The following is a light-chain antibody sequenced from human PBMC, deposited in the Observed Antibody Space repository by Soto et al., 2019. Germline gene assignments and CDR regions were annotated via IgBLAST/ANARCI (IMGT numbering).Light chain of an antibody. Sequence: DIQMTQSPSTLSASVGDRVPITCRASQSISSWLAWYQQKPGKAPKLLIYDASSLESGVPSRFSGSGSGTEFTLTISSLQPDDFATYYCQQYNSYSPLTFGGGTKVEIK. CDR1: QSISSW. CDR3: QQYNSYSPLT. J-gene: IGKJ4*01. CDR2: DAS. V-gene: IGKV1-5*01.